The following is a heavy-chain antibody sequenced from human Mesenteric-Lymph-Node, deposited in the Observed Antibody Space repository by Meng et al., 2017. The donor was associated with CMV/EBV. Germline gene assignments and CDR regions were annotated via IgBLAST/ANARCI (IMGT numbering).Heavy chain of an antibody. J-gene: IGHJ4*02. CDR1: GGSISSSSYY. V-gene: IGHV4-39*07. CDR3: ARVRGYNFDY. CDR2: IYYSGST. Sequence: SETLSLTCTVSGGSISSSSYYWGWIRQPPGKGLEWIRSIYYSGSTYYNPSLKSRVTISVDTSKNQFSLKLSSVTAADTAVYYCARVRGYNFDYWGQGTLVTVSS. D-gene: IGHD3-16*02.